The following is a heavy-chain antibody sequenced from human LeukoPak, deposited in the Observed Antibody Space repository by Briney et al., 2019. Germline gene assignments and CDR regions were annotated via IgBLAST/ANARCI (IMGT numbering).Heavy chain of an antibody. CDR2: ISGSGGST. V-gene: IGHV3-23*01. J-gene: IGHJ6*02. D-gene: IGHD2-21*02. CDR3: ARARGEVTDRYYYYYGMDV. CDR1: GFTFSSYA. Sequence: GGSLRLSCAASGFTFSSYAMSWVRQAPGKGLEWVSAISGSGGSTYYADSVKGRFTISRDNSKNTLYLQMNSLRAEDTAVYYCARARGEVTDRYYYYYGMDVWGQGTTVTVSS.